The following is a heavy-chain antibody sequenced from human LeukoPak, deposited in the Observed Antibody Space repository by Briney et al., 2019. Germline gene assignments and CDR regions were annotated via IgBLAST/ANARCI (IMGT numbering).Heavy chain of an antibody. CDR1: GYTFTSYG. CDR2: ISAYNGNT. Sequence: ASVKVSCKASGYTFTSYGISWVRQAPGQGLEWMGWISAYNGNTNYAQKLQGRVTMTTDTSTSTAYMDLRSLRSDDTAVYYCAREIGYSSSWYAFDIWGQGTMVTVSS. CDR3: AREIGYSSSWYAFDI. J-gene: IGHJ3*02. V-gene: IGHV1-18*01. D-gene: IGHD6-13*01.